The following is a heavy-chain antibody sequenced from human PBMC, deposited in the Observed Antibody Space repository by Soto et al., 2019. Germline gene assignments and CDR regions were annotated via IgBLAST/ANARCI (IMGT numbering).Heavy chain of an antibody. V-gene: IGHV4-34*01. CDR2: INHSGST. CDR3: ARGASSSGFWHYYGMHV. J-gene: IGHJ6*02. CDR1: GGSFSGYY. D-gene: IGHD6-6*01. Sequence: SETLSLTCAVYGGSFSGYYWSWIRQPPGKGLEWIGEINHSGSTNYNPSLKSRVTISVDTSKNQFSLKLSSVTAADTAVYYCARGASSSGFWHYYGMHVCGQGXTVTVS.